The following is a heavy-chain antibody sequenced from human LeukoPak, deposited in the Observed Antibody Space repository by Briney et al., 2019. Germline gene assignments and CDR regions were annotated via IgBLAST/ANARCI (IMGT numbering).Heavy chain of an antibody. CDR1: GGSISSSNFC. CDR2: FCYTGNI. J-gene: IGHJ4*02. V-gene: IGHV4-39*01. CDR3: ARIGSHCSGTSCYGDY. D-gene: IGHD2-2*01. Sequence: PSETLSLTCTDSGGSISSSNFCWGWIRQPPRKGLEWIGTFCYTGNIYYSPSLRSRVTVSLDTSKNQFPLKVSSVTAADTAVYYCARIGSHCSGTSCYGDYWGQGALVTVSS.